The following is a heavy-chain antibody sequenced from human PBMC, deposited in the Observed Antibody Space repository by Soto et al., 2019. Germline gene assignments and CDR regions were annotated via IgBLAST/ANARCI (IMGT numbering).Heavy chain of an antibody. CDR3: AKSGLVIDY. CDR2: ISYDGSNK. J-gene: IGHJ4*02. Sequence: QVQLVESGGGVVQPGRSLRLSYAASGFTFSSYGMHWVRQAPGKGLEWVAVISYDGSNKYYADSVKGRFTISRDNSKNTLYVQMNSLRAEDTAVYYCAKSGLVIDYWGQGTLVTVSS. CDR1: GFTFSSYG. D-gene: IGHD3-9*01. V-gene: IGHV3-30*18.